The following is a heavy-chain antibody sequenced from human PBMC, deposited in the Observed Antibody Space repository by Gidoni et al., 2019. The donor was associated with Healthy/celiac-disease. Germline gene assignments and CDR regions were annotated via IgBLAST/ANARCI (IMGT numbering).Heavy chain of an antibody. D-gene: IGHD3-3*01. Sequence: EVQLVQSGAEVKKPGESLKISCKGSGYSFTTYWIGWVRQMPGKGLEWMGIIYPGDSDTRYSPSFQGQVTISADKSISTAYLQWSSLKASDTAMYYCAITRVSSYYDFWSGSHWGQGTLVTVSS. CDR1: GYSFTTYW. V-gene: IGHV5-51*01. CDR3: AITRVSSYYDFWSGSH. J-gene: IGHJ4*02. CDR2: IYPGDSDT.